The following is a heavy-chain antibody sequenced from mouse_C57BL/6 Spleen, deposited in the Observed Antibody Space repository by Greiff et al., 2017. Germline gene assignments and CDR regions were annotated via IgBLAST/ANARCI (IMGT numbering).Heavy chain of an antibody. J-gene: IGHJ1*03. CDR3: ARDVVMITRYFDV. CDR1: GYSITSGYY. CDR2: ISYDGSN. D-gene: IGHD2-4*01. V-gene: IGHV3-6*01. Sequence: DVKLVESGPGLVKPSQSLSLTCSVTGYSITSGYYWNWIRQFPGNKLEWMGYISYDGSNNYNPSLKNRISITRDTSKNQFFLKLNSVTTEDTATYYCARDVVMITRYFDVWGTGTTVTVSS.